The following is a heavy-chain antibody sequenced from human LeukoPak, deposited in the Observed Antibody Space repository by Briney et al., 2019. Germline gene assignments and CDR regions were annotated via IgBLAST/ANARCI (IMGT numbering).Heavy chain of an antibody. CDR1: GFTFSSYS. Sequence: PGGSLRLSCAASGFTFSSYSMNWVRQAPGKGPEWVSYISSSSSTIYYADSVKGRFTISRDNAKNSLYLQMNSLRAEDTAVYYCASPMYSGSYRFDYWGQGTLVTVSS. CDR2: ISSSSSTI. D-gene: IGHD1-26*01. CDR3: ASPMYSGSYRFDY. J-gene: IGHJ4*02. V-gene: IGHV3-48*04.